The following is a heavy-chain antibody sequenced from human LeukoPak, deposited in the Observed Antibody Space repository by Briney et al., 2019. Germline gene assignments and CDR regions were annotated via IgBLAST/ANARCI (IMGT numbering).Heavy chain of an antibody. Sequence: ASVKVSCKASGFTFTFYYMHGVRQAPGQGLEWMGIINPSGHTTNYAQKFQGRVTMTRDTPTSTVYMELSSLRSDDTAVYYCARDNSVGDIAWWFDPWGQGTLVTVSS. CDR3: ARDNSVGDIAWWFDP. CDR1: GFTFTFYY. CDR2: INPSGHTT. J-gene: IGHJ5*02. D-gene: IGHD3-16*02. V-gene: IGHV1-46*01.